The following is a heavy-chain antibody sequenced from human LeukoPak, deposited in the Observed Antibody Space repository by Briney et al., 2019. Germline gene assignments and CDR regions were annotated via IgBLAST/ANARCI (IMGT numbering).Heavy chain of an antibody. CDR2: IKQDGSEK. J-gene: IGHJ4*02. V-gene: IGHV3-7*01. CDR1: GFTFSSYW. Sequence: GGSLRLSCAASGFTFSSYWMSWVRQAPGKGLEWVANIKQDGSEKYYVDSVKGRFTISRDNAKNSLYLQMNSLRAEDTAVYYCARAQPVGPELPYYFDYWGQGTLVTVSS. CDR3: ARAQPVGPELPYYFDY. D-gene: IGHD1-7*01.